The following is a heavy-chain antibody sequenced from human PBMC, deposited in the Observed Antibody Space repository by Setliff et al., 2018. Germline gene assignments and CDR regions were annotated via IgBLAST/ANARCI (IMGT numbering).Heavy chain of an antibody. CDR2: MNPNSGNR. Sequence: ASVKVSCKASGYTFTTYDINWVRQAPGQGLEWMGWMNPNSGNRGYAQKFQGRVTMTRNTSISTAYMELSTLRSEDTAVYYCARSNYDILTRNWFDPWGQGTLVTVSS. D-gene: IGHD3-9*01. CDR3: ARSNYDILTRNWFDP. J-gene: IGHJ5*02. V-gene: IGHV1-8*02. CDR1: GYTFTTYD.